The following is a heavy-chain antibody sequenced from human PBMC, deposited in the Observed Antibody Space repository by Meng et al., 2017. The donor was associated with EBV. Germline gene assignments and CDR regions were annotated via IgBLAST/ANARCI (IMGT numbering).Heavy chain of an antibody. Sequence: VQLQQWGAGRLKPSETLSLTCAVYGGSFSGYYWSWIRQPPGKGLEWIGEINHSGSTNYNPSLKSRVTISVDTSKNQSSLKLSSVTAADTAVYYCARGRWLQPGSYFDYWGQGTLVTVSS. CDR1: GGSFSGYY. CDR2: INHSGST. D-gene: IGHD5-24*01. CDR3: ARGRWLQPGSYFDY. J-gene: IGHJ4*02. V-gene: IGHV4-34*01.